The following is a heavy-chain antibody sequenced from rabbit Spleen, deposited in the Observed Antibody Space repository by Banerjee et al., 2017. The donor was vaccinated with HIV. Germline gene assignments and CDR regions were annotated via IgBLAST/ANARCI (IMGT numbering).Heavy chain of an antibody. V-gene: IGHV1S45*01. D-gene: IGHD1-1*01. CDR1: GFDFSNYNF. J-gene: IGHJ4*01. CDR3: ARSGYVGWNFSL. Sequence: QEQLVESGGGLVQPGASLTLTCTASGFDFSNYNFMCWVRQAPGKGLEWIACIYIASGSTYYASWAKGRFTISKTSSTTVTLQMTSLTAADTATYFCARSGYVGWNFSLWGQGTLVTVS. CDR2: IYIASGST.